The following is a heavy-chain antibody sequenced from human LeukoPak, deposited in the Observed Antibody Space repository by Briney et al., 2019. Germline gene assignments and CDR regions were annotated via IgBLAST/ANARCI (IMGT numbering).Heavy chain of an antibody. Sequence: PGGSLRLSCAASGFTFDDYAMHWVRQAPGKGLEWVSGISWNSGSIGYADSVKGRFTISRDNAKNSLYLQMNSLRAEDTAVYYCAKDSGWYSSYYYYGMDVWGQGTTVTVSS. CDR1: GFTFDDYA. D-gene: IGHD6-19*01. CDR3: AKDSGWYSSYYYYGMDV. CDR2: ISWNSGSI. J-gene: IGHJ6*02. V-gene: IGHV3-9*01.